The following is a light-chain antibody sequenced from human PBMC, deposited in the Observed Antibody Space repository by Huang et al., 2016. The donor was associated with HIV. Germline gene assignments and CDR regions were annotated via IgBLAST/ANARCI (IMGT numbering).Light chain of an antibody. V-gene: IGKV1-39*01. CDR3: QQSYSTPGT. CDR1: QSISSY. J-gene: IGKJ1*01. Sequence: DIQMTQSPSSLSASVGERVTITCRASQSISSYLNWYQQKPGKAPKLLIYAASSLQSGVPSRFSGSGSGTDFTLTINSLQPEDFATYYCQQSYSTPGTFGQGTKVEIK. CDR2: AAS.